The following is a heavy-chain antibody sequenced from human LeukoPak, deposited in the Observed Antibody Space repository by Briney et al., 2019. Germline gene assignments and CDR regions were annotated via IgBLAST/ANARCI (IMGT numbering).Heavy chain of an antibody. V-gene: IGHV3-30*02. CDR3: AKREMPTSEGFDY. CDR1: GFTFSSYG. Sequence: GGSLRLSCAASGFTFSSYGMHWVRQAPGKGLEWVAFIRYDGSNKYYADSVKGRFTISRDNSKNTLYLQMNSLRAEDTAVYYCAKREMPTSEGFDYWGQGTLVTVSS. D-gene: IGHD5-24*01. CDR2: IRYDGSNK. J-gene: IGHJ4*02.